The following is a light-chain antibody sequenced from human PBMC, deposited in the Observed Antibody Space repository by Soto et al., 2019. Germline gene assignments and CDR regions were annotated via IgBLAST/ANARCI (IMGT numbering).Light chain of an antibody. J-gene: IGKJ1*01. V-gene: IGKV3-15*01. CDR3: QQYNQWPPRT. Sequence: EIVMTQSPATLSVSPGERATLSCRASQSVTSNLAWYQQKPGQAPRLLIYGASTRATGIPARFSGSDSGTEFTLSISSLQSEDFAIYYCQQYNQWPPRTFGQGTKVEVK. CDR1: QSVTSN. CDR2: GAS.